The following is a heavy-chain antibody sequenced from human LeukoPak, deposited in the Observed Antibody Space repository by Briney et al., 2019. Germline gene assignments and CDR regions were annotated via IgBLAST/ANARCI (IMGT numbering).Heavy chain of an antibody. J-gene: IGHJ4*02. D-gene: IGHD6-19*01. V-gene: IGHV1-2*06. Sequence: VASVKVSCXASGYTFTGYYMHWVRQAPGQGLEWMGRINPNSGGTNYAQKFQGRVTMTRDTSISTAYMELSRLRSDDTAVYYCARGRSGWYFIDYWGQGTLVTVSS. CDR3: ARGRSGWYFIDY. CDR1: GYTFTGYY. CDR2: INPNSGGT.